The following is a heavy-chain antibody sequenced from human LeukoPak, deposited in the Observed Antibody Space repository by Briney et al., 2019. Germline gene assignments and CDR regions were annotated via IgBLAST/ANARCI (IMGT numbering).Heavy chain of an antibody. D-gene: IGHD3-10*01. CDR3: AKPYIGSGSYYLNNWYFDL. CDR1: RFTFSSYA. V-gene: IGHV3-23*01. Sequence: GGSLRLSCAASRFTFSSYAMSGVRQAPGKGLEWVSAISGSGGSTYYADSVKGRFTISRDNSKNTLYLQMNSLRAEDTAVYYCAKPYIGSGSYYLNNWYFDLWGRGTLVTVSS. J-gene: IGHJ2*01. CDR2: ISGSGGST.